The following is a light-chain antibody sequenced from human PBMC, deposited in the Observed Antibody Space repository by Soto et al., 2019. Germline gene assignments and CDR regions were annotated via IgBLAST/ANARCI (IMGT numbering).Light chain of an antibody. CDR3: QQYENLPT. CDR2: DAS. J-gene: IGKJ5*01. CDR1: QDIRTW. V-gene: IGKV1-33*01. Sequence: DIQMTQFPSTLSASVGDSVTITCRASQDIRTWLAWYQQKPGRAPKLLIYDASNLEAGVPSRFRGSGSGTDFTFTISRLQPEDIATYYCQQYENLPTFGQGTRLEIK.